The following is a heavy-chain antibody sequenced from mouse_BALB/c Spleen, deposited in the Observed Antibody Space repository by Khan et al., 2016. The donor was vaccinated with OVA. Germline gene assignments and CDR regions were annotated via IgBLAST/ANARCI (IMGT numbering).Heavy chain of an antibody. V-gene: IGHV1-9*01. Sequence: QVQLQQSGAELMKPGASVKISCKATGYTFSGYWIEWVKQRPGHGLEWIGEILPGSGNTNYNENFVGKATFTADTSSNTAYMQVSSLTSEDSAFYYCARRARFAYWGQGTLVTVSA. CDR1: GYTFSGYW. CDR3: ARRARFAY. J-gene: IGHJ3*01. CDR2: ILPGSGNT.